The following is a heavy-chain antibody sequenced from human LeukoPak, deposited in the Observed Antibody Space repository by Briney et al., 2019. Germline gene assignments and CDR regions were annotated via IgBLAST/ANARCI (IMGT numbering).Heavy chain of an antibody. CDR3: ARDDSYGYDY. D-gene: IGHD5-18*01. Sequence: SVKVSCKASGGTFSSYAISWVRQAPGQGLEWMGRIIPILGIANYAQKFQGRVTITADKSTSTAYMGLSSLRSEDTAVYYCARDDSYGYDYWGQGTLVTVSS. J-gene: IGHJ4*02. CDR1: GGTFSSYA. V-gene: IGHV1-69*04. CDR2: IIPILGIA.